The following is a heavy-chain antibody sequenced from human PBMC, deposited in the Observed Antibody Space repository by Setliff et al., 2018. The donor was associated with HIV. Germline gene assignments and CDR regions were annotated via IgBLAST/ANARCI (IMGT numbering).Heavy chain of an antibody. D-gene: IGHD6-19*01. CDR3: ARARSDWYNVRPYYFDL. CDR1: GASFVGDNH. Sequence: SETLSLTCAVSGASFVGDNHWSWIRQTPERGLEWIAYFMYTDIHYVNYLSYRNPSLASRLSISVDKSKNQFSLTLSSVTAADTAVYYCARARSDWYNVRPYYFDLWGQGTPVTV. CDR2: FMYTDIHYVNYLS. V-gene: IGHV4-30-4*01. J-gene: IGHJ4*02.